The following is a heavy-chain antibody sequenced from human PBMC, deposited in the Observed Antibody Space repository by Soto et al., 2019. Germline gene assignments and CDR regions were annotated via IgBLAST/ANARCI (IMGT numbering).Heavy chain of an antibody. CDR3: ARAQTYYYGSGSYLAS. Sequence: GESLKISCKGSGYSFTSYWISWVRQMPGKGLEWMGRIDPSDSYTNYSPSFQGHVTISADKSISTAYLQWSSLKASDTAMYYCARAQTYYYGSGSYLASWGQGTTVTVSS. V-gene: IGHV5-10-1*01. CDR1: GYSFTSYW. J-gene: IGHJ6*02. D-gene: IGHD3-10*01. CDR2: IDPSDSYT.